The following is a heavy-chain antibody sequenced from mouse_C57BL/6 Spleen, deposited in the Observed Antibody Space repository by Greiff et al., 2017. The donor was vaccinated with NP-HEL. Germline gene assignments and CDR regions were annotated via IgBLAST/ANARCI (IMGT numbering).Heavy chain of an antibody. CDR3: TRGTTVVPFDY. J-gene: IGHJ2*01. V-gene: IGHV1-15*01. CDR2: IDPETGGT. CDR1: GYTFTDYE. D-gene: IGHD1-1*01. Sequence: QVQLQQSGAELVRPGASVTLSCKASGYTFTDYEMHWVKQTPVHGLEWIGAIDPETGGTAYNQKFKGKAILTADKSSSTAYMELRSLTSEYSAVYYCTRGTTVVPFDYWGQGTTLTVSS.